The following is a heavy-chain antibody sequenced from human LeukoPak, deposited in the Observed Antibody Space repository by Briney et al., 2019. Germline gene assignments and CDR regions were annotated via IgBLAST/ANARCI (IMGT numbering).Heavy chain of an antibody. D-gene: IGHD4-17*01. CDR1: GYTLTELS. J-gene: IGHJ4*02. CDR3: ATAYYGARLNSAGHFDY. V-gene: IGHV1-24*01. CDR2: FDPEDGET. Sequence: ASVKVSCKVSGYTLTELSMHWVRQAPGKGLEWMGGFDPEDGETIYAQKFQGRVTMTEDTSTDTAYTELRSLRSEDTAVYYCATAYYGARLNSAGHFDYWGQGTLVTVSS.